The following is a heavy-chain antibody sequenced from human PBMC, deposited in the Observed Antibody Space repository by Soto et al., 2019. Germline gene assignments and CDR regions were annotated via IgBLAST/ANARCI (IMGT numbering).Heavy chain of an antibody. CDR1: GFTFSSYG. Sequence: QVQLVESGGGMVQPGRSLRLSCAASGFTFSSYGMHWVRQAPGKGLEWVAVILYDGSNKYYADSVKGRFTISRDNSKNTLYLQMNSLRSEDTAVYYCARPGIAAAGTIYRGQGTLVTVSS. D-gene: IGHD6-13*01. CDR3: ARPGIAAAGTIY. V-gene: IGHV3-33*05. CDR2: ILYDGSNK. J-gene: IGHJ4*02.